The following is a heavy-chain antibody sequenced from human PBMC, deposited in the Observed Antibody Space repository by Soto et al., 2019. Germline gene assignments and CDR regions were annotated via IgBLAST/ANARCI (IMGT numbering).Heavy chain of an antibody. V-gene: IGHV1-69*13. J-gene: IGHJ6*02. CDR3: ARDGYRVIKTTVTETDYYYYYGMDV. Sequence: ASVKVSCKASGGTFSSYAISWVRQAPGQGLEWVGGIIPIFGTANYAQKFQGRVTITADESTSTAYMELSSLRSEDTAVYYCARDGYRVIKTTVTETDYYYYYGMDVWGQGTTVTAP. D-gene: IGHD4-4*01. CDR1: GGTFSSYA. CDR2: IIPIFGTA.